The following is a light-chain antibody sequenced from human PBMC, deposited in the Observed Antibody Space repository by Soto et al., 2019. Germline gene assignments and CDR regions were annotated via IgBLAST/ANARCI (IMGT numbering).Light chain of an antibody. V-gene: IGKV3-15*01. Sequence: EIVMTQSPATLSVSPGERATLSCRASQSVSSNLAWYQQKPGQAPRLLIYGASTRATGIPARFSGSGSGTEFTLTISSRQSEDFAVDYWQQYNNWPPLTFGGGTKAEIK. CDR2: GAS. CDR1: QSVSSN. J-gene: IGKJ4*01. CDR3: QQYNNWPPLT.